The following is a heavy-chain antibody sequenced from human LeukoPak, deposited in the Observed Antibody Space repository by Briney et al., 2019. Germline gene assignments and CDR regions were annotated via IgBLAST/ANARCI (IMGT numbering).Heavy chain of an antibody. CDR3: ARARNYYDSSGFYYEGDAFDI. D-gene: IGHD3-22*01. V-gene: IGHV4-61*05. CDR1: GGSIRSSSYN. CDR2: IYSSGST. Sequence: SETLSLTCTVSGGSIRSSSYNWGWIRQPPGKGLECIGYIYSSGSTNYNPSLKSRVTISVDTSKNQFSLKLSSVTAADTAVYYCARARNYYDSSGFYYEGDAFDIWGQGTMVTVSS. J-gene: IGHJ3*02.